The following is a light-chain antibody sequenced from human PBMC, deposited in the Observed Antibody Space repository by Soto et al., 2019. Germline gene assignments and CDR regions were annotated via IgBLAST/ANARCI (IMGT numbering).Light chain of an antibody. CDR1: TSDIGAYNY. Sequence: QSALAQPAFVSGSPGQSITIPCTGTTSDIGAYNYVSWYQQHPDKAPKLMIYDVTYRPSGVSSRFSGSKSGNTASLTISGLQAEDEADYFCSSYTSTNTVVFGGGTKVTVL. CDR2: DVT. V-gene: IGLV2-14*03. CDR3: SSYTSTNTVV. J-gene: IGLJ2*01.